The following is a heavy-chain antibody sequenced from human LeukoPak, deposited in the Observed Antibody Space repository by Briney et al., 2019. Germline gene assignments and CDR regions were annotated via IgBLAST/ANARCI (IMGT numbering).Heavy chain of an antibody. CDR3: ARAVERAFDI. CDR1: GGSISSGGYY. CDR2: IYYSGST. J-gene: IGHJ3*02. V-gene: IGHV4-31*03. Sequence: PSETLSLTCTVSGGSISSGGYYWSWIRQHPGKGLEWIGYIYYSGSTYYNPSLKSRVTISVDRSKNQFSLKLSSVTAADTAVYYCARAVERAFDIWGQGTMVTVSS. D-gene: IGHD1-1*01.